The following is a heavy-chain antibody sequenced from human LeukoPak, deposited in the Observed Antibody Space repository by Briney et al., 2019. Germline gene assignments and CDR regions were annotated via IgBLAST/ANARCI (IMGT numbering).Heavy chain of an antibody. V-gene: IGHV3-15*01. Sequence: PGGSLRLSCAASRFPFSTYSMNWVRQAPGKGLEWVGRIKSKTDGGTTDYAAPVKGRFTISRDDSKNTLYLRMNSLKTEDTAVYYCTTVPRIYYYYYGMDVWGQGTTVTVSS. J-gene: IGHJ6*02. D-gene: IGHD1-14*01. CDR3: TTVPRIYYYYYGMDV. CDR1: RFPFSTYS. CDR2: IKSKTDGGTT.